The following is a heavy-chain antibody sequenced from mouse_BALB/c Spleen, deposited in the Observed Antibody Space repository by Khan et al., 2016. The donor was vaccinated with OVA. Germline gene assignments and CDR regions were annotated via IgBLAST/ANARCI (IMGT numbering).Heavy chain of an antibody. CDR1: GFTFIDYG. V-gene: IGHV5-15*02. Sequence: EVELVESGGGLVQPGGSRKLSCAASGFTFIDYGMAWVRQTPGKGPEWIAFISSMAYSIYYADTVTGRFTISRENAKKTLYLAMSSLRSEETAMYYCERGGFAYWGQGTLVTVSA. J-gene: IGHJ3*01. CDR2: ISSMAYSI. CDR3: ERGGFAY.